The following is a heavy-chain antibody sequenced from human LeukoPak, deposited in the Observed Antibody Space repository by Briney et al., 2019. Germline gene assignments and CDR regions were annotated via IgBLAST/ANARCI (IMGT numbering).Heavy chain of an antibody. Sequence: GGSLRLSCVGSGFTFSSYSMNWVRQAPGKGLEWVSSISSSSSYIYYADSVKGRFTISRDNSKNTLYLQMNSLRAEDTAVYYCAKDPNGDYIGTFDIWGQGTMVTVSS. V-gene: IGHV3-21*04. CDR1: GFTFSSYS. CDR3: AKDPNGDYIGTFDI. J-gene: IGHJ3*02. D-gene: IGHD4-17*01. CDR2: ISSSSSYI.